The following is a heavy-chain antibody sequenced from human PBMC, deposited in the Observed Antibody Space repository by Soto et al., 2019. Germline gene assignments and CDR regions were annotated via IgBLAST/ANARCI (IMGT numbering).Heavy chain of an antibody. CDR1: GGSITSGGYY. V-gene: IGHV4-31*03. Sequence: TLSLTCTVSGGSITSGGYYWSWIRQHPGKGLEWIGYIYYSGSTYYNPSLKSRVTISVDTSKNQFSLNLSSVTAADTAVYYCARRRQQVAQFDYWGQGTLVTV. CDR2: IYYSGST. CDR3: ARRRQQVAQFDY. J-gene: IGHJ4*02. D-gene: IGHD6-13*01.